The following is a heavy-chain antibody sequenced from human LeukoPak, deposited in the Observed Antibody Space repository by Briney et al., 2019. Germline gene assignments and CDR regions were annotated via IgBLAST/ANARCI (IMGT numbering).Heavy chain of an antibody. CDR3: ARGGSYYDSSGRDAFDI. CDR2: ISYDGGNK. J-gene: IGHJ3*02. Sequence: PGGSLRLSCAVSGFIFSDYTLHWVRQAPGKGLQWVAVISYDGGNKNYADSVKGRFTISRDNSKNTLYLQMNNLRPEDTALYYCARGGSYYDSSGRDAFDIWGQGTMVTVSS. D-gene: IGHD3-22*01. V-gene: IGHV3-30-3*01. CDR1: GFIFSDYT.